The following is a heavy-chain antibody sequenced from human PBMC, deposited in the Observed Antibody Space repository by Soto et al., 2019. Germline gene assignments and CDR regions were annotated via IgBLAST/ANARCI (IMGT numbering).Heavy chain of an antibody. CDR3: ARVYIVSTSYDYYMDV. CDR1: GYTFTSYD. Sequence: GASVKVSCKASGYTFTSYDINWVRQATGQGLEWMGWMNPNSGNTGYAQKFQGRVTMTRNTSISTAYMELSSLRSEDTAVYYCARVYIVSTSYDYYMDVWGKGTTVTVSS. J-gene: IGHJ6*03. V-gene: IGHV1-8*01. D-gene: IGHD5-12*01. CDR2: MNPNSGNT.